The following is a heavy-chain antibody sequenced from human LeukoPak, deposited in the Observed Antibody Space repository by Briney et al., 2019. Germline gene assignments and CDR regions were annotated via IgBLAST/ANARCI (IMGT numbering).Heavy chain of an antibody. CDR3: ARDRHYYDSSGYIGVAFDI. CDR1: GFTFSSYS. CDR2: ITSSTTTI. J-gene: IGHJ3*02. D-gene: IGHD3-22*01. Sequence: GGSLRLSCAASGFTFSSYSMNWVRQAPGKGLEWVSYITSSTTTIYYADSVKGRFTISRDNSKNTLYLQMNSLRAEDTAVYYCARDRHYYDSSGYIGVAFDIWGQGTMVTVSS. V-gene: IGHV3-48*01.